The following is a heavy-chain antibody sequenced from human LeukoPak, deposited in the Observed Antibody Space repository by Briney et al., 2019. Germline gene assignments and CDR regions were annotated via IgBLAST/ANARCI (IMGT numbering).Heavy chain of an antibody. CDR3: ARGSDSTGWNGIFDY. CDR1: GFTVSSNY. V-gene: IGHV3-53*01. Sequence: GGSLRLSCAASGFTVSSNYMSWVRQAPGKGLEWVSVIYSGGSTYYADSVKGRFTISRDNSKNTLYLQMNSLRAEDTAVYYCARGSDSTGWNGIFDYWGQGTLVTVSS. J-gene: IGHJ4*02. D-gene: IGHD6-19*01. CDR2: IYSGGST.